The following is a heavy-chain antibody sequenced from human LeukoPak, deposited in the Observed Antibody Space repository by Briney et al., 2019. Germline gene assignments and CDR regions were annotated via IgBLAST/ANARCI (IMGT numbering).Heavy chain of an antibody. J-gene: IGHJ6*02. CDR2: IYCSGSS. V-gene: IGHV4-59*08. CDR1: GGXISSYY. Sequence: PSETLSLTCIVSGGXISSYYCSWIRQPPGKGLEWIGYIYCSGSSNYNPSLKSRVTISVDTSKNQFSLKLSSVTAADTAVYYCARRSPVGSYVSGSYYYYGMDVWGQGTTVTVSS. CDR3: ARRSPVGSYVSGSYYYYGMDV. D-gene: IGHD1-26*01.